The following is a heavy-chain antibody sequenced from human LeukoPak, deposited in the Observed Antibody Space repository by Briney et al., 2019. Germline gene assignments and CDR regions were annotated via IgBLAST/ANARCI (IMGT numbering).Heavy chain of an antibody. V-gene: IGHV1-8*01. CDR3: ATGGTSDAFDI. CDR2: MNPNSGNT. CDR1: GYTFTSCD. J-gene: IGHJ3*02. Sequence: ASVKVSCKASGYTFTSCDINWVRQAAGQGLEWMGWMNPNSGNTGYAQKFQGRVTMTRNTSMSTAYMELSSLRSEDTAVYYCATGGTSDAFDIWGQGTMVTVSS. D-gene: IGHD1-1*01.